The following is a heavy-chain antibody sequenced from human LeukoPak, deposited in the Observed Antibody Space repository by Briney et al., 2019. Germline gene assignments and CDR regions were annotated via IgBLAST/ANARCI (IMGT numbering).Heavy chain of an antibody. J-gene: IGHJ4*02. CDR3: AKDPLYGSGSYFKY. Sequence: GGSLRLSCAASGFTFSSYGMHGVRQAPGKGLEWVAVISYDGSNKYYADSVKGRFTISRDNSKNTLYLQMNSLRAEDTAVYYCAKDPLYGSGSYFKYWGQGTLVTVSS. CDR2: ISYDGSNK. CDR1: GFTFSSYG. D-gene: IGHD3-10*01. V-gene: IGHV3-30*18.